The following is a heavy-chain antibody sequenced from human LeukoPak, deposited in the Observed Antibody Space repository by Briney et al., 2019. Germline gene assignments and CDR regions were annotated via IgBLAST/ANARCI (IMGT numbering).Heavy chain of an antibody. CDR3: ARVLADYDILTGYSTNWFDP. J-gene: IGHJ5*02. Sequence: GESLRISCNGSGYSFTSYWISWVRQMPGKGVEWMGRIDPSDYYTNYSPSFQGHVTISADKSISTAYLQWSSLKASDTGRYCCARVLADYDILTGYSTNWFDPWGQGTLVTVSS. CDR2: IDPSDYYT. V-gene: IGHV5-10-1*01. D-gene: IGHD3-9*01. CDR1: GYSFTSYW.